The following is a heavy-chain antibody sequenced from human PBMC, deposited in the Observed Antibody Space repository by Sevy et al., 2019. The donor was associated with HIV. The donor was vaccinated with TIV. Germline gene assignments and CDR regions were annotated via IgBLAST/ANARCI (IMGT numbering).Heavy chain of an antibody. Sequence: GGSLRLSCAASRLTFRNYGMHWVRQAPGKGLEWLAVISYDGSKKYYGDSVKGRFTISRDNSKNTLYLQMNSLRPEDTAVYYCAKERGDITLVPAAMEYLGQGTLVTVSS. CDR3: AKERGDITLVPAAMEY. V-gene: IGHV3-30*18. D-gene: IGHD2-2*01. J-gene: IGHJ4*02. CDR2: ISYDGSKK. CDR1: RLTFRNYG.